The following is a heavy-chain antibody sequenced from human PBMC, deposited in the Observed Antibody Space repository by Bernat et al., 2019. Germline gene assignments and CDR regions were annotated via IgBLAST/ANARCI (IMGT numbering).Heavy chain of an antibody. Sequence: QVQLVQSGAEVKKPGASVKVSCKASGYTFTGYYMHWVRQAPGPGLEWMGWITPNSGGTNYAQKSQGWSTMTRDTTISTADMELSRRRSDDTAVDYWSRELPDAYYWDSSGWFDYWGQGTLVTVSS. CDR2: ITPNSGGT. V-gene: IGHV1-2*04. J-gene: IGHJ4*02. D-gene: IGHD3-22*01. CDR3: SRELPDAYYWDSSGWFDY. CDR1: GYTFTGYY.